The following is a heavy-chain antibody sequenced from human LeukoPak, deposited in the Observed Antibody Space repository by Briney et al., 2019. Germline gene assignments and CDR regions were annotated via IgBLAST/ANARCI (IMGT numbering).Heavy chain of an antibody. J-gene: IGHJ4*02. CDR1: GFTFSSYA. CDR2: ISYDGSNK. Sequence: GGSLRLSCAASGFTFSSYAMHWVRQAPGKGLEWVAVISYDGSNKYYADSVKGRFTISRDSSKNTLYLQMNSLRAGDTAVYYCARSPHCSSTSCLTYYFDYWGQGTLVTVSS. CDR3: ARSPHCSSTSCLTYYFDY. V-gene: IGHV3-30-3*01. D-gene: IGHD2-2*01.